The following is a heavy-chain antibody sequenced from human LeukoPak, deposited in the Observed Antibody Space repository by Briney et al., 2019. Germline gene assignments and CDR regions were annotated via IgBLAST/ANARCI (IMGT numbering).Heavy chain of an antibody. CDR3: ARELVVRAGAYFDN. Sequence: QTGGTLRLSCAATGFTNSSHWMHWVRQTPGKGLVWVARINGDGSNTRYAESVKGRFTISRDNAKNALFLQMNSLRAEDTAVYSCARELVVRAGAYFDNWGQGTLVTVSS. CDR1: GFTNSSHW. D-gene: IGHD2-2*01. J-gene: IGHJ4*02. CDR2: INGDGSNT. V-gene: IGHV3-74*01.